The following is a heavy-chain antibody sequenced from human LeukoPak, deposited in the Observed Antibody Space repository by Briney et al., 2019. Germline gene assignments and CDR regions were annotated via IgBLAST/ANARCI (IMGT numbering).Heavy chain of an antibody. Sequence: ASVKVSCKTSGDTFTTSDITWVRQAPGQGLEWMEWINPNSGDTKYAQKFQGRVTMTRDTSSSTAYMALSRLRSDDTAVYYCARDRSYYGSGSYSVMDVWGQGTTVTVSS. D-gene: IGHD3-10*01. CDR1: GDTFTTSD. CDR2: INPNSGDT. V-gene: IGHV1-2*02. J-gene: IGHJ6*02. CDR3: ARDRSYYGSGSYSVMDV.